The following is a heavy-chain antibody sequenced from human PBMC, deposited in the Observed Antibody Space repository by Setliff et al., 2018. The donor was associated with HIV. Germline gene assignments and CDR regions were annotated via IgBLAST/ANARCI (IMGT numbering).Heavy chain of an antibody. Sequence: SETLSLTCAVSGGSISSDNWGWIRQPPGKGLEWVGSIYYSGSTYYSPSLKSRVTISVDTSKNQFSLTLTSVTAADTAVYYCARQQHSSDLKIWNYWGQGTLVTVSS. V-gene: IGHV4-39*01. CDR1: GGSISSDN. J-gene: IGHJ4*02. D-gene: IGHD6-19*01. CDR2: IYYSGST. CDR3: ARQQHSSDLKIWNY.